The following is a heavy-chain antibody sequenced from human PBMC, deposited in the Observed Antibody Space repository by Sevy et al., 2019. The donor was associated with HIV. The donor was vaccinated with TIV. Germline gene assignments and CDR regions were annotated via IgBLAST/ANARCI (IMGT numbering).Heavy chain of an antibody. CDR2: LSWNSGTI. J-gene: IGHJ3*01. D-gene: IGHD6-19*01. Sequence: GGSLRLSCAASGFTFDDYAIHWVRQAPGKGLEWVSGLSWNSGTIDYADSVKGRFTISRDNAKKSLYLQMNSLRAEDTALYYCAKCAGQWLGDAFDVWGQGTMVTVSS. V-gene: IGHV3-9*01. CDR3: AKCAGQWLGDAFDV. CDR1: GFTFDDYA.